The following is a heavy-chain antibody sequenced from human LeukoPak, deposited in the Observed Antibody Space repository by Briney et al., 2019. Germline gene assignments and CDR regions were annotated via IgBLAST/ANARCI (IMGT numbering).Heavy chain of an antibody. D-gene: IGHD5-12*01. CDR2: IYTSGST. V-gene: IGHV4-61*09. Sequence: SETLSLTCTVSGGSISSGSYYWSWIRQPAGKGLEWIGHIYTSGSTNYNPSLKSRVTISVDTSKNQFSLKLSSVTAADTAVYYCARDQEWLRLMEGHWFDPWGQGTLVTVSS. CDR3: ARDQEWLRLMEGHWFDP. CDR1: GGSISSGSYY. J-gene: IGHJ5*02.